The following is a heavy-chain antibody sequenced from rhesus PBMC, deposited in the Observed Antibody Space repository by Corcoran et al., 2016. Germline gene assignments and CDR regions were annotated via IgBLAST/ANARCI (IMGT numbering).Heavy chain of an antibody. J-gene: IGHJ4*01. CDR3: ARDTGIAAAGPGDY. CDR2: IYGSSTRT. Sequence: QVQLQESGPGVVKPSETLSLTCAVSGGSISDIYRWSWIRQPPGKGLEWIGYIYGSSTRTNYKPSLESRVTISKDTSKKQFSLKLSSVTAADTAVYYCARDTGIAAAGPGDYWGQGVLVTVSS. D-gene: IGHD6S26*01. CDR1: GGSISDIYR. V-gene: IGHV4S10*01.